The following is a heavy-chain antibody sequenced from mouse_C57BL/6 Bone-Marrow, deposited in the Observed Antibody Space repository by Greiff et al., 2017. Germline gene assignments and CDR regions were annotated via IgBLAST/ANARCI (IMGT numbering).Heavy chain of an antibody. CDR1: GFNIKDYY. CDR2: IDPEDGVT. D-gene: IGHD1-1*01. V-gene: IGHV14-2*01. CDR3: ANYYGLY. J-gene: IGHJ2*01. Sequence: VQLQQSGAELVKPGASVKLSCTALGFNIKDYYMHWVKQRTEQGLEWIGRIDPEDGVTKYAPKFQGKATITADTSSNTAYLQLSSLTSEDTAVYYCANYYGLYWGQGTTLTVSS.